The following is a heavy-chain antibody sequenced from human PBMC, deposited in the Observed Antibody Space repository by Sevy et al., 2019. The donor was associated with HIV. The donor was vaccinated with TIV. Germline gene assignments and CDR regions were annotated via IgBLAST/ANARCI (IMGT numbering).Heavy chain of an antibody. CDR3: AREVGGYNWRPYDFDS. CDR1: GFTFTDYW. V-gene: IGHV3-7*01. D-gene: IGHD5-12*01. Sequence: GGSLRLSCAASGFTFTDYWMSWVRQTPGKGLQWVATIKQDESEKYHVDSVKGRFAIARDNGKDSVSLQMNGLRADDTALYYCAREVGGYNWRPYDFDSWCQGTLVTVSS. CDR2: IKQDESEK. J-gene: IGHJ4*02.